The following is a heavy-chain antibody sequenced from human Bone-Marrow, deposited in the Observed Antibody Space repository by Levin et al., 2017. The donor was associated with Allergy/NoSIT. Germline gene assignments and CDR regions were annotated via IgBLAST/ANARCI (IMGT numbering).Heavy chain of an antibody. Sequence: GGSLRLSCAASGFSFSSYEMNWVRQAPGKGLEWVSYISSRNTTMYYADSVKGRFTISRDNAENSLYPQMNSLRAEDTAIYYCAREGLFMVRVFDYWGRGTLVTVSS. V-gene: IGHV3-48*03. CDR3: AREGLFMVRVFDY. D-gene: IGHD3-10*01. CDR1: GFSFSSYE. CDR2: ISSRNTTM. J-gene: IGHJ4*02.